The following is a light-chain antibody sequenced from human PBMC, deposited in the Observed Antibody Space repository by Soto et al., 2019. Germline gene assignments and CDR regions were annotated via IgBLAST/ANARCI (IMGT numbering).Light chain of an antibody. Sequence: DIVMTQYPLSLPVTPGEPASISCRSSESLLHSNGYNYLDWYLQKPGQSPQLLIYLGSNRASGVPDRFSGSGSGTDFTLKISRVEAEDVAVYYCMQALQTPFTFGPGTKVDIK. CDR2: LGS. CDR1: ESLLHSNGYNY. V-gene: IGKV2-28*01. CDR3: MQALQTPFT. J-gene: IGKJ3*01.